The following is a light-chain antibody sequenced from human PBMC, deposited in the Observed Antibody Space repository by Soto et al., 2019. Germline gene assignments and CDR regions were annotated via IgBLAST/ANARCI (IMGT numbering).Light chain of an antibody. CDR3: SSYGGTNNVV. Sequence: QSVLTQPPSASGSPGQSVTISCTGTSSDVGGYKYVSWYQHHPGKDPKVVIYEVTKRPSGVPDRFSGSQSGNTASLTVSGLQAEDEADYYCSSYGGTNNVVFGGGTKLTVL. CDR2: EVT. J-gene: IGLJ2*01. CDR1: SSDVGGYKY. V-gene: IGLV2-8*01.